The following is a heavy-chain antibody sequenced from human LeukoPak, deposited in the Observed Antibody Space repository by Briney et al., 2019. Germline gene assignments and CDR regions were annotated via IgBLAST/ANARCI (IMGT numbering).Heavy chain of an antibody. J-gene: IGHJ3*02. D-gene: IGHD1-26*01. V-gene: IGHV3-7*01. CDR2: IKQDGSEK. CDR1: GSGFIFSNYG. CDR3: ARAGGTYYGIAFDI. Sequence: GGSLRLSCAASGSGFIFSNYGMRWVRQAPGKGLEWVANIKQDGSEKYYVASVKGRFTISRDNAKNSLYLQMNSLRAEDTAVYYCARAGGTYYGIAFDIWGQGAMVTVSS.